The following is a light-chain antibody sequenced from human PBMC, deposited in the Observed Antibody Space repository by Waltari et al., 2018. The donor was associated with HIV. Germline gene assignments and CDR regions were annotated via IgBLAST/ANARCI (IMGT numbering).Light chain of an antibody. Sequence: DIQMTQPPSSVSAPIGDTVSITSRASRAVAKVLGWYQQKPGKAPRLLIYGASTLQSGVPSRFSGSGSGTEFTLTIYSLQPEDFATYYCQQAHTFPPTITFGQGTRLDIK. CDR2: GAS. CDR1: RAVAKV. J-gene: IGKJ5*01. V-gene: IGKV1D-12*01. CDR3: QQAHTFPPTIT.